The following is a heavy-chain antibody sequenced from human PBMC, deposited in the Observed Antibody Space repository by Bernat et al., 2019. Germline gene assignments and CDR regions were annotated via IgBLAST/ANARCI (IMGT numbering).Heavy chain of an antibody. Sequence: EVQLLESGGGLVQPGGSLRLSCAASGFTFSSYAMSWVRQAPGKGLGWVSAISGSGGSTNYADTEKGRFTISRDNSKNTLYLKMNSLRAEDTAVYYCAKGQAMVEAYYFDYWGQGTLVTVSS. CDR1: GFTFSSYA. CDR2: ISGSGGST. J-gene: IGHJ4*02. D-gene: IGHD5-18*01. CDR3: AKGQAMVEAYYFDY. V-gene: IGHV3-23*01.